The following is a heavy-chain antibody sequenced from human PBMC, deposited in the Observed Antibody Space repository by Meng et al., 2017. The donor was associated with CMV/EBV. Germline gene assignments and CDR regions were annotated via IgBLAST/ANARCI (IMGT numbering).Heavy chain of an antibody. CDR3: ASHRKVVPAGGWFDP. J-gene: IGHJ5*02. V-gene: IGHV1-2*02. D-gene: IGHD2-2*01. Sequence: ASAKVSCKASGYAFTGYYMNWVRQAPGQGLEWMGWINPNSGGTNYAQKFQGRVTMTSDTSISTAYLELSRLRSDDAAVYYCASHRKVVPAGGWFDPWGQGTLVTVSS. CDR2: INPNSGGT. CDR1: GYAFTGYY.